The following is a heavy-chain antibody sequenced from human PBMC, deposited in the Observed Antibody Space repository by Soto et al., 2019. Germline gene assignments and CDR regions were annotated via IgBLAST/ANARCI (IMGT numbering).Heavy chain of an antibody. CDR1: GASLSSSAW. CDR3: ARVRCDTTSCFKHFFDY. Sequence: SETLSLTCAVSGASLSSSAWLSWIRQPPGKGPEWIGEIYHSGSTNYNPSLKSRVTMLVDKSKNQFSLELSSVTAADTAIYYCARVRCDTTSCFKHFFDYWGPGTLVTVSS. J-gene: IGHJ4*02. D-gene: IGHD2-2*01. V-gene: IGHV4-4*02. CDR2: IYHSGST.